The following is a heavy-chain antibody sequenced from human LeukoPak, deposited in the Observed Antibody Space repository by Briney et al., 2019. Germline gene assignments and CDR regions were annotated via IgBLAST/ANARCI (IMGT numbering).Heavy chain of an antibody. V-gene: IGHV1-18*01. CDR1: GYTFTSYG. CDR3: ARDSTNREGLRFLGWLSYNWFDP. Sequence: ASVKVSCMASGYTFTSYGISWVRQAPGQGLEWMGWISAYNGNTNYAQKLQGRVTMTTDTSTSTAYMALRSLRSDDTAVYYCARDSTNREGLRFLGWLSYNWFDPWGQGTLVTVSS. D-gene: IGHD3-3*01. CDR2: ISAYNGNT. J-gene: IGHJ5*02.